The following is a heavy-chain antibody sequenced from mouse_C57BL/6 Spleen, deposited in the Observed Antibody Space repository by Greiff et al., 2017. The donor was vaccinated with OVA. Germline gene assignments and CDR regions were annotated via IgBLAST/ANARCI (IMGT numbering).Heavy chain of an antibody. J-gene: IGHJ3*01. CDR3: ARDSGYYSWFAY. Sequence: DVKLVESGGGLVKPGGSLKLSCAASGFTFSSYAMSWVRQTPEKRLEWVATISDGGSYTYYPDNVKGRFTISRDNAKNNLYLQMSHLKSEDTAMYYCARDSGYYSWFAYWGQGTLVTVSA. D-gene: IGHD3-2*02. V-gene: IGHV5-4*01. CDR1: GFTFSSYA. CDR2: ISDGGSYT.